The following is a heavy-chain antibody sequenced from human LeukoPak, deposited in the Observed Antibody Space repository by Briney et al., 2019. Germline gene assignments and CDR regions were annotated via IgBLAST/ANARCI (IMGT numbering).Heavy chain of an antibody. Sequence: GGSLRLSCVASGFTFSSYNMNWVRQAPGKGLEWVSSISTSSSYIYYADSVRGRFTISRDNAKNSLYLQMNSLRAEDTAVYSCARGADGVSSNSRGWFDLWGQGTLVTVSS. V-gene: IGHV3-21*01. CDR2: ISTSSSYI. J-gene: IGHJ5*02. D-gene: IGHD2-15*01. CDR3: ARGADGVSSNSRGWFDL. CDR1: GFTFSSYN.